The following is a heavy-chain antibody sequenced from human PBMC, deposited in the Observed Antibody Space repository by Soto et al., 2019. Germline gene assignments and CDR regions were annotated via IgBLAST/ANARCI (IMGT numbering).Heavy chain of an antibody. Sequence: GGSLRLSCEASGFIFGNYWMSWLRRAPGKGLEWVANIKGDGSEKKYADSVKGRFTISRDNAKNSMYLQMNSLRAVDAAVYYCAKDASSVGYYFDYWGQGTLVTVSS. CDR2: IKGDGSEK. J-gene: IGHJ4*02. V-gene: IGHV3-7*01. CDR1: GFIFGNYW. D-gene: IGHD3-16*01. CDR3: AKDASSVGYYFDY.